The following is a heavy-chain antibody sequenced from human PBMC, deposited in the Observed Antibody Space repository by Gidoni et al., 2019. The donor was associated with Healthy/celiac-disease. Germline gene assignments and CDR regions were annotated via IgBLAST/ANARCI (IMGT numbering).Heavy chain of an antibody. CDR2: INSDGSST. CDR1: GFTFRSYW. D-gene: IGHD6-19*01. J-gene: IGHJ4*02. CDR3: ARERPSGEFDY. V-gene: IGHV3-74*01. Sequence: EAQLVESGGVLVQPWGSLILSCSASGFTFRSYWMHWVRQAPGKGLVWVSRINSDGSSTSYADAVKGRFTISRDNAKNTLYLQMNSLRAEDTAVYYCARERPSGEFDYWGQGTLVTVSS.